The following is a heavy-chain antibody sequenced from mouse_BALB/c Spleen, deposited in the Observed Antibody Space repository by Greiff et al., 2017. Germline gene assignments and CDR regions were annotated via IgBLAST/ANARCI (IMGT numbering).Heavy chain of an antibody. D-gene: IGHD2-4*01. CDR3: ARHVYDYDGGFAY. CDR1: GFTFSSYG. CDR2: ISSGGSYT. V-gene: IGHV5-6*01. J-gene: IGHJ3*01. Sequence: EVNVVESGGDLVKPGGSLKLSCAASGFTFSSYGMSWVRQTPDKRLEWVATISSGGSYTYYPDSVKGRFTISRDNAKNTLYLQMSSLKSEDTAMYYCARHVYDYDGGFAYWGQGTLVTVSA.